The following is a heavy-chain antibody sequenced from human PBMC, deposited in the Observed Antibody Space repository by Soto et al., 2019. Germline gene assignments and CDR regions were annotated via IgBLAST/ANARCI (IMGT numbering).Heavy chain of an antibody. CDR3: ARDREGRIYFGRSGYYFDF. D-gene: IGHD3-22*01. CDR2: INPSGGSA. Sequence: QVQLVQSGAEVKKPGASVKVSCKASGYTFTSYYMHWVRQAPGQGLEWMGIINPSGGSASYAQKLQGRVRMTRDTSTSTDHVELNSLRSRETAVYYCARDREGRIYFGRSGYYFDFWGQASLVTVSS. V-gene: IGHV1-46*01. CDR1: GYTFTSYY. J-gene: IGHJ4*02.